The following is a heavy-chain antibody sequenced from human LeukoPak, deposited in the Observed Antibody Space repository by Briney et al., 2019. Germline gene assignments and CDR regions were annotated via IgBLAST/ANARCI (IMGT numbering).Heavy chain of an antibody. D-gene: IGHD3-22*01. CDR2: IRVYNGNT. CDR1: GYTFTSYG. CDR3: ARGPGGRSGYYPLEDYYYYYYMDV. J-gene: IGHJ6*03. V-gene: IGHV1-18*01. Sequence: ASVKVSCKASGYTFTSYGINWVRQAPGQGLEWMGWIRVYNGNTNYAQKLQGRVTMTTDTSTSTAYMELRSLRSDDTAVYYCARGPGGRSGYYPLEDYYYYYYMDVWGKGATVTVSS.